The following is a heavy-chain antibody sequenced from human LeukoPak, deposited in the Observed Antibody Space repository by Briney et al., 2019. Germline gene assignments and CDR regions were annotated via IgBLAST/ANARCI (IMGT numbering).Heavy chain of an antibody. CDR1: GGSISSSSDY. V-gene: IGHV4-39*07. D-gene: IGHD2-15*01. CDR3: AREGLWECSGGSCLLRPPDY. Sequence: SETLSLTCTVSGGSISSSSDYWGWIRQPPGKGLEWIGSIYYSGSTYYNPSLKSRVTISVDTSKNQFSLKLSSVIAADTAVYYCAREGLWECSGGSCLLRPPDYWGQGTLVTVSS. CDR2: IYYSGST. J-gene: IGHJ4*02.